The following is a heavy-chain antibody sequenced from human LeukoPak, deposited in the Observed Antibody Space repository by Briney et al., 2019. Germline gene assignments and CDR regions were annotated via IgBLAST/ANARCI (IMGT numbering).Heavy chain of an antibody. D-gene: IGHD3-22*01. CDR2: ISYSGST. CDR3: ARDSRGYYDSSGYFDY. Sequence: SETLSLTCTVSGDSVSSDSYYWSWIRQPPGKGLEWIGCISYSGSTNYNPSLKSRVTILVDTSKNQFSLKLSSVTAADTAVYYCARDSRGYYDSSGYFDYWGQGTLVTVSS. V-gene: IGHV4-61*01. J-gene: IGHJ4*02. CDR1: GDSVSSDSYY.